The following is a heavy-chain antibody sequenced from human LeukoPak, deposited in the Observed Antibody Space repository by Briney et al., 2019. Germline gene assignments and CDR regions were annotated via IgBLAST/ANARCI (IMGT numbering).Heavy chain of an antibody. CDR2: ISAYNGNT. CDR3: ARDLDDYGDYEGPY. V-gene: IGHV1-18*01. CDR1: GYTFTSYG. D-gene: IGHD4-17*01. Sequence: ASVKVSCKASGYTFTSYGISWVRQAPGQGLEWMGWISAYNGNTNYAQKLQGRVTMTTDTSTSTAYMELRSLRSDDTAVYYCARDLDDYGDYEGPYWGQGTLVTVSS. J-gene: IGHJ4*02.